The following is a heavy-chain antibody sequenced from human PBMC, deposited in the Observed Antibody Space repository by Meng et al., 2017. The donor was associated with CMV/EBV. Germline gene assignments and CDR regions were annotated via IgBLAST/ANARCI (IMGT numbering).Heavy chain of an antibody. V-gene: IGHV3-33*06. J-gene: IGHJ6*02. Sequence: LSLTCAASGFTFSSYGMHWVRQAPGKGLEWVAVIWNDGSNKYYADSVKGRFTISRDNSKNTLYLQMNSLRAEDTAVYYCAKEPIVVVPAAMVYYGMDVWGQGTTVTVSS. D-gene: IGHD2-2*01. CDR3: AKEPIVVVPAAMVYYGMDV. CDR1: GFTFSSYG. CDR2: IWNDGSNK.